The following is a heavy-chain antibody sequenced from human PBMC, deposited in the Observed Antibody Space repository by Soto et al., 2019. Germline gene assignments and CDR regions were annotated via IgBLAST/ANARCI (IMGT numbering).Heavy chain of an antibody. D-gene: IGHD4-17*01. CDR1: GGSFSTYY. Sequence: PSETLSLTCAVYGGSFSTYYWSWVRQPPGKGLEWIGEVNHSGSTHYNPSLKSRVTISVDTSKNQFSLKVGSVTAADTAVYYCARYDPYDYGAFDIWGQGTMVTVSS. V-gene: IGHV4-34*01. J-gene: IGHJ3*02. CDR2: VNHSGST. CDR3: ARYDPYDYGAFDI.